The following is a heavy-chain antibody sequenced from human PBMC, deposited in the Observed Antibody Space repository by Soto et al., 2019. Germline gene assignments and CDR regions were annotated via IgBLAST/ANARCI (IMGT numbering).Heavy chain of an antibody. CDR2: ISYDGSNK. CDR1: GFTFSSYG. Sequence: GGSLRLSCAASGFTFSSYGMHWVRQAPGKGLEWVAVISYDGSNKYYADSVKGRFTISRDNSKNTLYLQMNSLRAEDTAVYYCAKQTVAGENYYYYMDVWGKGTTVTVSS. J-gene: IGHJ6*03. CDR3: AKQTVAGENYYYYMDV. V-gene: IGHV3-30*18. D-gene: IGHD6-19*01.